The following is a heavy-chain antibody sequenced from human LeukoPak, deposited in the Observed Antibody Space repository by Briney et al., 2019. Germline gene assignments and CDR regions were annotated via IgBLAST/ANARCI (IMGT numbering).Heavy chain of an antibody. CDR2: TNSDGSST. D-gene: IGHD1-14*01. V-gene: IGHV3-74*01. CDR1: GFTFSSYW. Sequence: PGGSLRLSCAASGFTFSSYWMHWVRRAPGKGLVWVSRTNSDGSSTSYADSVKGRFTISRDNAKNTLYLQMNSLRAEDTAVYYCARGPTPDESGYYYYYGMDVWGQGTTVTVSS. CDR3: ARGPTPDESGYYYYYGMDV. J-gene: IGHJ6*02.